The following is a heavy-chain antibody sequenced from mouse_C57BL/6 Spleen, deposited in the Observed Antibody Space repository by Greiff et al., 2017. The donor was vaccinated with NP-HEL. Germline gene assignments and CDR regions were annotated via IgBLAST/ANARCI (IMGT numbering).Heavy chain of an antibody. D-gene: IGHD2-2*01. J-gene: IGHJ4*01. V-gene: IGHV2-6-1*01. CDR2: IWSDGST. CDR3: ARQYGYPYYYAMDY. CDR1: GFSLTSYG. Sequence: QVQLKESGPGLVAPSQSLSITCTVSGFSLTSYGVHWVRQPPGKGLEWLVVIWSDGSTTYNSALKSRLSISKDNSKSQVFLKMNSLQTDDTAMYYCARQYGYPYYYAMDYWGQGTSVTVSS.